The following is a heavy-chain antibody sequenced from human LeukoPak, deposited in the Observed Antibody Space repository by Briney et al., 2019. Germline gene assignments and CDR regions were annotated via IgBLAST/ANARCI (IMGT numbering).Heavy chain of an antibody. CDR1: GYTFTDYY. J-gene: IGHJ5*02. D-gene: IGHD5-24*01. Sequence: ASVKVSCKASGYTFTDYYMHWVRQAPGQGLEWMGWINPNSGGTNYAQKFQGRVSMTRDTSISTAYMELSRLRSDDTAVYYCARNTINWFAPWGQGVLVTVSS. CDR2: INPNSGGT. V-gene: IGHV1-2*02. CDR3: ARNTINWFAP.